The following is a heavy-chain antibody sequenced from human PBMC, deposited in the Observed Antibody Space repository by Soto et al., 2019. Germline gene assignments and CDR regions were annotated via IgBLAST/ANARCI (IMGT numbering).Heavy chain of an antibody. CDR3: ARESGDWPLNWFDP. Sequence: VHLVESGGGLVQPGGSLRLSCAASGFNFSNHWMHWVRQRPAEGLVWVSRITSDGKSKAYAESVKGRFAISRDNAKNTLYLQMNGLTAVDTAVYYCARESGDWPLNWFDPWGQGTLVTVSS. V-gene: IGHV3-74*01. D-gene: IGHD2-21*02. J-gene: IGHJ5*02. CDR1: GFNFSNHW. CDR2: ITSDGKSK.